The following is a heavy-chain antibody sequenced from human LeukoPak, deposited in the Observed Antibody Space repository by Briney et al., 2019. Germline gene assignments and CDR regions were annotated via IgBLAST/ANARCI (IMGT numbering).Heavy chain of an antibody. CDR3: ARDAESYASGSYTPFDY. V-gene: IGHV4-59*01. CDR1: GGSISSYY. D-gene: IGHD3-10*01. CDR2: IYYSGST. Sequence: SETLSLTCTVSGGSISSYYWSWIRQPPGKGLEWIGYIYYSGSTNYNPSLKSRVTISVDPSKNQFSLKLTSVTAADTAVYFCARDAESYASGSYTPFDYWGQGTLVTVSS. J-gene: IGHJ4*02.